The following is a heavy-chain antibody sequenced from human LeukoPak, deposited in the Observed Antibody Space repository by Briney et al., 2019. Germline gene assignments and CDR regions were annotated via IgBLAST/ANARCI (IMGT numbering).Heavy chain of an antibody. Sequence: ASEKVSCKASGYTFARYYIHWVRQAPGQGLEWMGIINPSGGSTRYAQKFQGRVTMTRDTSTSTVYMELSSLRSDDTAVYYCARGGYCDSSGSFDPWGQGTLVTVSS. CDR2: INPSGGST. V-gene: IGHV1-46*01. CDR3: ARGGYCDSSGSFDP. J-gene: IGHJ5*02. D-gene: IGHD3-22*01. CDR1: GYTFARYY.